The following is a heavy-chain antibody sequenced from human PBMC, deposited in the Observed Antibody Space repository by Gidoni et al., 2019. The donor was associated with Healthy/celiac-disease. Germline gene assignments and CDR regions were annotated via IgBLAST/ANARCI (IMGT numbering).Heavy chain of an antibody. Sequence: QLQLQESGPGLVKPSETLSLTCTVSGGSLSSRSYYWGWIRQPPGKGLEWIGSIYYSGSTYYNPSLKSRVTISVDTSKNQFSLKLSSVTAADTAVYYCARHRAGEWYQLARASYAFDIWGQGTMVTVSS. CDR2: IYYSGST. V-gene: IGHV4-39*01. CDR3: ARHRAGEWYQLARASYAFDI. D-gene: IGHD2-2*01. CDR1: GGSLSSRSYY. J-gene: IGHJ3*02.